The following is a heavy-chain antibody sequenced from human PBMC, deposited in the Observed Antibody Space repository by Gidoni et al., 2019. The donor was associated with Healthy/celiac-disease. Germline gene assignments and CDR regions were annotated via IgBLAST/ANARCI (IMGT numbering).Heavy chain of an antibody. D-gene: IGHD6-19*01. V-gene: IGHV4-59*01. CDR3: ARARIAVAGTYAFDI. J-gene: IGHJ3*02. CDR1: GGSIRSYY. CDR2: IYYSGST. Sequence: QVQLQESGPGLVKPSETLSLTCTVSGGSIRSYYWSWIRQPPGKGLEWIGYIYYSGSTNYNPSLKSRVTISVDTSKNQFSLKLSSVTAADTAVYYCARARIAVAGTYAFDIWGQGTMVTVSS.